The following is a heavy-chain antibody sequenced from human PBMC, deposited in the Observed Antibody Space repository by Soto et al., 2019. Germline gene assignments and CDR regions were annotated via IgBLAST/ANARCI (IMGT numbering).Heavy chain of an antibody. J-gene: IGHJ4*02. CDR1: GFTFDDYS. Sequence: EVQLVESGGVVVQPGGSLRLSCAASGFTFDDYSMHWVRQAPGKGLEWVSLISWDGGSTYYADSVKGRFTISRDNIKNSLYLQMNSLRTEDTALYYCAKGGLRLGELSLLDYWGQGTLVTVSS. D-gene: IGHD3-16*02. CDR2: ISWDGGST. CDR3: AKGGLRLGELSLLDY. V-gene: IGHV3-43*01.